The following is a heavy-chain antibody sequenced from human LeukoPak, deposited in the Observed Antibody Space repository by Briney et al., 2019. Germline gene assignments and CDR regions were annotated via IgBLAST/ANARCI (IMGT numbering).Heavy chain of an antibody. CDR1: GGSISSGGYY. V-gene: IGHV4-31*03. J-gene: IGHJ4*02. CDR3: ARVWYDSSAELYYFDY. D-gene: IGHD3-22*01. Sequence: SETLSLTCTVSGGSISSGGYYWSWIRQYPRKGLEWIGYIYYSGSTYYNPSLKSRVTISVDTSKNQFSLKLSSVTAADTAVYYCARVWYDSSAELYYFDYWGQGTLVTVSS. CDR2: IYYSGST.